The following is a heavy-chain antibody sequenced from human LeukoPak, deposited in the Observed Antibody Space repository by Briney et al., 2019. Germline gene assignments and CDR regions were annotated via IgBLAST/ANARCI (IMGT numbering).Heavy chain of an antibody. CDR1: GLTFSSYS. CDR3: ARRVASANDAFDI. CDR2: ISSSSTYI. J-gene: IGHJ3*02. D-gene: IGHD6-13*01. Sequence: GGSLRLSCAASGLTFSSYSMNWVRQAPGKGLEWASSISSSSTYIYYADSLKGRFTISRDNAKNSLYLQMNSLRAEDTAVYYCARRVASANDAFDIWGQGTMVTVSS. V-gene: IGHV3-21*01.